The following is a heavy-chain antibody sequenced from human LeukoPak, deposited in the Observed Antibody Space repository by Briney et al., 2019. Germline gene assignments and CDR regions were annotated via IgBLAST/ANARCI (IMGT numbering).Heavy chain of an antibody. CDR2: ISAYNGNT. CDR1: GYTFTSYG. J-gene: IGHJ4*02. CDR3: ARELTGSRFLDY. V-gene: IGHV1-18*01. Sequence: ASVKVSCKASGYTFTSYGISWVRQAPGRGLEWMGWISAYNGNTNYAQKLQGRVTMTTDTPTSTAYMELRSLRSDDSAVYYCARELTGSRFLDYWGQGTLVTVSS. D-gene: IGHD3-9*01.